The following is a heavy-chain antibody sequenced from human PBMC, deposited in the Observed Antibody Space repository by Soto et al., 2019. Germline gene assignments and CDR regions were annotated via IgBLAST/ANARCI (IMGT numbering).Heavy chain of an antibody. CDR2: ISISGGST. V-gene: IGHV3-23*01. CDR3: AKGHDFWNTYSYYYGMYV. CDR1: VFIFSKYS. D-gene: IGHD3-3*01. J-gene: IGHJ6*04. Sequence: VGSLILSCSSSVFIFSKYSINWVLQAPVNWLEWVSVISISGGSTAYGDSVKGRFTISRHNSKNTLYLQMNSLRADDAAVYLCAKGHDFWNTYSYYYGMYVWGKGNTVTVSS.